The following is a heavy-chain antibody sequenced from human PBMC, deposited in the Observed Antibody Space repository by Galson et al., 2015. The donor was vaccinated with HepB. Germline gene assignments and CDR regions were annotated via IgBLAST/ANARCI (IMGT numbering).Heavy chain of an antibody. CDR1: GFTVSSNY. CDR3: ARDLRYGTIFGVVERDY. Sequence: SLRLSCAASGFTVSSNYMNWVRQAPGKGLEWVSVLYSGGSTKYADPVKGRFTISRDNSKNTLYLQMNSLRAEDSAVYYCARDLRYGTIFGVVERDYWGQGTLVTVSS. J-gene: IGHJ4*02. V-gene: IGHV3-53*01. D-gene: IGHD3-3*01. CDR2: LYSGGST.